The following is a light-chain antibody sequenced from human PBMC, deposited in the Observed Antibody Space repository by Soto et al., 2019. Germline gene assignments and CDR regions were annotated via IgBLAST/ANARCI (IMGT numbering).Light chain of an antibody. J-gene: IGKJ1*01. CDR2: KAS. Sequence: DIQMTQPPSTLSASVGDRVTITCRASQSFGRWLAWYQQKPGKAPKLLIYKASILQSGVPSRFSGSGSGTEFTLTISSLQRDDFATYYCQQYNSYSRTFGQGTKVDIK. V-gene: IGKV1-5*03. CDR3: QQYNSYSRT. CDR1: QSFGRW.